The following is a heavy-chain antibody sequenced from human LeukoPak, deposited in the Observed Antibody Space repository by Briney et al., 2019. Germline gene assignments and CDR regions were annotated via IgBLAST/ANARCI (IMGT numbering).Heavy chain of an antibody. CDR1: GFTFSDYY. CDR3: ARDRLRYSSSSRAFDI. V-gene: IGHV3-11*04. J-gene: IGHJ3*02. Sequence: PGGSLRLSCAASGFTFSDYYMSWIRQAPGKGLEWVSYISSSSSTIYYADSVKGRFTISRDNAKNSLYLQMNSLRAEDTAVYYCARDRLRYSSSSRAFDIWGQGTMVTVSS. CDR2: ISSSSSTI. D-gene: IGHD6-6*01.